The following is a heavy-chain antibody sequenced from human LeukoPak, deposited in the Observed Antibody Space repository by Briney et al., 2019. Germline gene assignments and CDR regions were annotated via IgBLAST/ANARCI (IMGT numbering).Heavy chain of an antibody. CDR2: ISWNSGSI. D-gene: IGHD3-22*01. CDR3: AKGPDSSGYYYYFDY. J-gene: IGHJ4*02. CDR1: GFTFDDYA. V-gene: IGHV3-9*01. Sequence: GGSLRLFCAASGFTFDDYAMHWVRQAPGKGLEWVSGISWNSGSIGYADSVKGRFTISRDNAKNSLYLQMNSLRAEDTALYYCAKGPDSSGYYYYFDYWGQGTLVTVSS.